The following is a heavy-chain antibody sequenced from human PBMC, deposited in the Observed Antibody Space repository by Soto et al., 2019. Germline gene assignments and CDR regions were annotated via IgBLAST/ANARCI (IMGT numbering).Heavy chain of an antibody. CDR2: IIPILGIA. Sequence: PSVKVSCKASGGTFSSYTISWVRQAPGQGLEWMGRIIPILGIANYAQKFQGRVTITADKSTSTAYMELSSLRSEDTAVYYCARLTTLSSGLDYWGQGTLVTVSS. CDR3: ARLTTLSSGLDY. J-gene: IGHJ4*02. D-gene: IGHD6-19*01. CDR1: GGTFSSYT. V-gene: IGHV1-69*02.